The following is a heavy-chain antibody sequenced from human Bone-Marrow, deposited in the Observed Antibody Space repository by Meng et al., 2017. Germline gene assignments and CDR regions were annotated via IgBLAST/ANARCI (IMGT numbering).Heavy chain of an antibody. V-gene: IGHV3-15*05. J-gene: IGHJ4*02. CDR3: IAWYLGF. CDR1: GFTFSNAY. Sequence: EVQLVESGGGLVKPGGSLRLSCEGSGFTFSNAYMTWVRQVPGKRLELVGRIKSKPDGETIDYAAPVKGRFTISSDESKNTFYLQMNSLKSEDTAVYYCIAWYLGFWGQGTLVTVSS. CDR2: IKSKPDGETI.